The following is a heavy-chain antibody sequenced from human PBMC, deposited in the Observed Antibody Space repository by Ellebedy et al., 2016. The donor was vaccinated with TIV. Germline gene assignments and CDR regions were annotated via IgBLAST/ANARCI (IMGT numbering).Heavy chain of an antibody. CDR3: IKDQGTYSNYFDS. Sequence: GESLKISCAASGFTFNNYGMHWVRQAPGRGLEWVAVIWYDGSNKYYADSVKGRFTISRDNSKNTVYLQMNSPRAEDAAVYYCIKDQGTYSNYFDSWGQGTLVTVSS. V-gene: IGHV3-30*02. J-gene: IGHJ4*02. CDR1: GFTFNNYG. CDR2: IWYDGSNK. D-gene: IGHD2-21*01.